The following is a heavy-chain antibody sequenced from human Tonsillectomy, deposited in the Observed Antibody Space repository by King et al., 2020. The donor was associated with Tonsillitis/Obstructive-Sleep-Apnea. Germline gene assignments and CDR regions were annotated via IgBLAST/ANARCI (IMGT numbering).Heavy chain of an antibody. CDR3: AKDENWYFDL. CDR1: GFTFSSYD. J-gene: IGHJ2*01. V-gene: IGHV3-23*04. Sequence: VQLVESGGGLVQPGGSLRLSCAASGFTFSSYDMSWVRQAPGKGLEWVSGISANGGSTYYADSVKGRFTISRDNSKHTLYLQMNSLRAEDTAVYYCAKDENWYFDLWGRGTLVTVSS. CDR2: ISANGGST.